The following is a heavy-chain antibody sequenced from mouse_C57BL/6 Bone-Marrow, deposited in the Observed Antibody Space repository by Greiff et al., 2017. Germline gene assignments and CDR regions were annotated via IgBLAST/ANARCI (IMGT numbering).Heavy chain of an antibody. CDR3: ARVGYYWCFDF. CDR1: GYSFTGYY. J-gene: IGHJ1*03. CDR2: INPSTGGT. V-gene: IGHV1-42*01. Sequence: VQLQQSGPELVKPGASVKISCKASGYSFTGYYMNWVKQSPEKSLEWIGEINPSTGGTTYNQKFKAKATLTVDKSSSTAYMQLKSLTSEDSAVYYCARVGYYWCFDFWGTGTTVTVSS. D-gene: IGHD2-2*01.